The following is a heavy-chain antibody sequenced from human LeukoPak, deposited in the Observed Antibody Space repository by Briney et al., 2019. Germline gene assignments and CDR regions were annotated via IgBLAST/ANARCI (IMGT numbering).Heavy chain of an antibody. V-gene: IGHV4-61*02. CDR3: AREDYYDSSGHYWYFDL. CDR1: GGSMSSGSYY. D-gene: IGHD3-22*01. J-gene: IGHJ2*01. Sequence: SETLSLTCTVSGGSMSSGSYYWSWIRQPAGKGLEWHGRIYTIGCTNYNPSLKSRVTISVDPSKNQFSLKLSSVTAADTAVYYCAREDYYDSSGHYWYFDLWGRGTLVTVSS. CDR2: IYTIGCT.